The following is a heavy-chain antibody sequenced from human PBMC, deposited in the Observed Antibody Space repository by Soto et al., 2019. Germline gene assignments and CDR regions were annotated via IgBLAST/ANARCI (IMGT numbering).Heavy chain of an antibody. J-gene: IGHJ5*02. Sequence: ASVKVSCKASGYTFTSYGISWVRQTPGQGLEWMGWISAYNGNTNYAQKLQGRVTMTTDTSTSTAYMELRSLRSDDTAVYYCARAGVTIFGGVIGWFDPWGQGTLVTVSS. V-gene: IGHV1-18*01. CDR2: ISAYNGNT. CDR1: GYTFTSYG. CDR3: ARAGVTIFGGVIGWFDP. D-gene: IGHD3-3*01.